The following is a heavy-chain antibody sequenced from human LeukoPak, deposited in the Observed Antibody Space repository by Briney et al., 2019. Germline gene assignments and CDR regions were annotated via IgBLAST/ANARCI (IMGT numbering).Heavy chain of an antibody. J-gene: IGHJ4*02. CDR1: GFTFSSYA. CDR2: IWYGGSNK. CDR3: AKDESSSSSMDY. Sequence: GGSLRPSCAASGFTFSSYAMHWVRQAPGKGLDWVAVIWYGGSNKYYAESVKGRFTISRDNSKNTLYLQMNSLRAEDTAVYYCAKDESSSSSMDYWGQGTLVTVSS. V-gene: IGHV3-30*02. D-gene: IGHD6-6*01.